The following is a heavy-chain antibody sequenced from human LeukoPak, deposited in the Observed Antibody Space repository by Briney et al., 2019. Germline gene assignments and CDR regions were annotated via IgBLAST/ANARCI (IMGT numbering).Heavy chain of an antibody. J-gene: IGHJ6*02. CDR1: GFTFSSYA. D-gene: IGHD2-2*01. V-gene: IGHV3-30-3*01. CDR3: ARDEYQLPTVYYYYGMDV. CDR2: ISYDGSNK. Sequence: GGSLRLSCAASGFTFSSYAMHWVRQAPGKGLEWVAVISYDGSNKYYADSVKGRFTISRDNSKNTLYLQMNSLRAEDTAVYYCARDEYQLPTVYYYYGMDVWGQGTTVTVSS.